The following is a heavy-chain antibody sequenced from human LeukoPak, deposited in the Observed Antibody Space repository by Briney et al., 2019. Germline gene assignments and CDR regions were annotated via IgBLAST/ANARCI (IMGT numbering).Heavy chain of an antibody. J-gene: IGHJ5*02. CDR2: FHNSRTT. CDR1: GGSISGYS. V-gene: IGHV4-59*01. Sequence: KPSETLSLTCTVSGGSISGYSWTWIRQPPGQGLEWIGYFHNSRTTSYNPSLTGRVIISVDTAMDQISLKLNSVTAADTAVYYCARGHLCLSPWGQGTLVTVSS. D-gene: IGHD3-16*02. CDR3: ARGHLCLSP.